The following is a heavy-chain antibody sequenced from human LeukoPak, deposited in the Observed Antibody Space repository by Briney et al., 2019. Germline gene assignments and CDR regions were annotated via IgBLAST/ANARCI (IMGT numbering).Heavy chain of an antibody. CDR3: TTDESFNLDY. CDR1: GFTFSHNW. CDR2: IKTKIDGEST. Sequence: GGSLRLSCAASGFTFSHNWMNWVRQAPGKGLEWVGRIKTKIDGESTDYAAPVKGRFTISRDDSKDTLYLQMNSLKTEDTGVYHCTTDESFNLDYWGQGTLVTVSS. V-gene: IGHV3-15*01. J-gene: IGHJ4*02.